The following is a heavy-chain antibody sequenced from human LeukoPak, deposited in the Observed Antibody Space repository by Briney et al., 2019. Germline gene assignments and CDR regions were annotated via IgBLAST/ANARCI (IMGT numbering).Heavy chain of an antibody. V-gene: IGHV3-11*04. J-gene: IGHJ5*02. D-gene: IGHD2-15*01. CDR1: GFTFSDYY. CDR3: ARRTGYCSGGSCYQNNWFDP. CDR2: ISSSGSTI. Sequence: GGSLRLSCAASGFTFSDYYMSWIRQAPGKGLEWVSYISSSGSTIYYADSVKGRFTISRDNAKNSLYLQMNSLRAEDTAVYYCARRTGYCSGGSCYQNNWFDPWGQGTLVTVSS.